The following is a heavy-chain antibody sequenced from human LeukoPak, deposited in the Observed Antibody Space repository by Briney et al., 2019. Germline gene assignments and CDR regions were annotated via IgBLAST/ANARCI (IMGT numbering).Heavy chain of an antibody. D-gene: IGHD3-9*01. CDR1: GGSISSYY. V-gene: IGHV4-59*12. CDR2: IHYSGST. CDR3: ARGALRYFDWLKKDYYYMDV. Sequence: PSETLSLTCTVSGGSISSYYWSWIRQPPGKGLEWIGYIHYSGSTHYNPSLKSRVTISVDTSKNQFSLKLSSVTAADTAVYYCARGALRYFDWLKKDYYYMDVWGKGTTVTISS. J-gene: IGHJ6*03.